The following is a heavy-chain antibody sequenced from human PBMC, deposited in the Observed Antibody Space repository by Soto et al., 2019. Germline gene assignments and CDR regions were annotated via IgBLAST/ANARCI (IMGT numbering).Heavy chain of an antibody. CDR1: GGSISSSSYY. CDR2: IYYSGST. CDR3: ARQLTGYSSGWFDY. Sequence: SETLSLTCTVSGGSISSSSYYWGWIRQPPGKGLEWIGSIYYSGSTYYNPSLKSRVTISVDTSKNQFSLKLSSVTATDTAVYYCARQLTGYSSGWFDYWGQGTLVTVS. J-gene: IGHJ4*02. V-gene: IGHV4-39*01. D-gene: IGHD6-19*01.